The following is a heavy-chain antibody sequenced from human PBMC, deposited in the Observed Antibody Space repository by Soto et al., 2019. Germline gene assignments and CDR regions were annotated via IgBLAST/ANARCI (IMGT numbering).Heavy chain of an antibody. V-gene: IGHV3-33*01. Sequence: QVQLVESGGGVVQPGGSLRLSCAASGFTFSSYGMHWVRQAPGKGLQWVALVWYDGSNQYYADSVKGRFTISRDNSKNPLHLQLNSLGAEDTAVYFCARDRQFWGGSYVVFASKYGMDVWGQGTTVTVSS. CDR2: VWYDGSNQ. CDR3: ARDRQFWGGSYVVFASKYGMDV. J-gene: IGHJ6*02. D-gene: IGHD3-3*01. CDR1: GFTFSSYG.